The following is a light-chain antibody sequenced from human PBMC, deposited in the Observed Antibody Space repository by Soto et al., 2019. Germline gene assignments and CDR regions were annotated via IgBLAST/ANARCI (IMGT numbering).Light chain of an antibody. V-gene: IGLV2-14*01. CDR3: SSYTSSSTLSYV. Sequence: SALTQPASVSGSPGQSITISCTGTSSDVGGYNYVSWYQQHPGKAPKLMIYEVSNRPSGVSNRFSGSKSGNTAYLTISGLQAEDEADYYCSSYTSSSTLSYVFGTGTKLTVL. J-gene: IGLJ1*01. CDR2: EVS. CDR1: SSDVGGYNY.